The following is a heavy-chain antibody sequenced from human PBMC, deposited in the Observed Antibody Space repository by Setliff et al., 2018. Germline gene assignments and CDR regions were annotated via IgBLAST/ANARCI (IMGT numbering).Heavy chain of an antibody. CDR1: GFTFSGSA. CDR3: ATDRGWLDMFDY. V-gene: IGHV3-73*01. Sequence: PGGSLRLSCAASGFTFSGSAMYWVRQASGKGLEWVGRIRSKADSYPTAYAASVKGRFTISRDDSKNTAYLQMNSLKTEDTAVYYCATDRGWLDMFDYWGQGTQVTVS. CDR2: IRSKADSYPT. J-gene: IGHJ4*02. D-gene: IGHD6-19*01.